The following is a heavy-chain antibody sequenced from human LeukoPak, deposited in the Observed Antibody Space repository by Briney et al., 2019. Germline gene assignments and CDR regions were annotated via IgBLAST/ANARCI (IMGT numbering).Heavy chain of an antibody. D-gene: IGHD3-22*01. CDR1: GGSISSGSYY. Sequence: SVTLSLTCTVSGGSISSGSYYWSWIRQTAGKGLEWIGRIYTSGSTNYNPSLKSRVTISVDTSKKQFSLKLSSVTAEDTAVYYCAREDYYGSSGYYGYFDLWGRGTMVTVSS. J-gene: IGHJ2*01. V-gene: IGHV4-61*02. CDR3: AREDYYGSSGYYGYFDL. CDR2: IYTSGST.